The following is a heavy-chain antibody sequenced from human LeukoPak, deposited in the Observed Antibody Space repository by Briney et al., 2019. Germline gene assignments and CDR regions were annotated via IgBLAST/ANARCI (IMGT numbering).Heavy chain of an antibody. CDR2: FDPEDGET. CDR3: ATARWSGYGAYYFDY. CDR1: GYTLTELS. D-gene: IGHD3-3*01. Sequence: ASVNVSCTVSGYTLTELSMHWVRQAPGKGLEWMGGFDPEDGETIYAQKFQGRVTMTEDTSTDTAYMELSSLRSEDTAVYYCATARWSGYGAYYFDYWGQGTLVTVSS. V-gene: IGHV1-24*01. J-gene: IGHJ4*02.